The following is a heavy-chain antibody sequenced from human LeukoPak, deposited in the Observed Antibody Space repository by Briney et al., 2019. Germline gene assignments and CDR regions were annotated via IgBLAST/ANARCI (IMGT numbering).Heavy chain of an antibody. CDR3: ARDRVRGNSNPFFDC. D-gene: IGHD4-11*01. V-gene: IGHV4-61*08. Sequence: SETLSLTCTVSGGSISSGGYYWSWIRQHPGKGLEWIGYIYYSGSTNYNPSLKSRVTISVDTSKNQFCLKLSSVTAADTAVYYCARDRVRGNSNPFFDCWGQGTLVTVSS. CDR2: IYYSGST. J-gene: IGHJ4*02. CDR1: GGSISSGGYY.